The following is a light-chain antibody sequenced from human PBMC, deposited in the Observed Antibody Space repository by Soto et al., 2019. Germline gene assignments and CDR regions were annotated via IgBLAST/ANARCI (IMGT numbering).Light chain of an antibody. V-gene: IGKV3-20*01. J-gene: IGKJ1*01. Sequence: EIVMTQSPATLAVSPGERATLSCRASHTISSSYLAWYQQKPGQAPRLFIYASSIRATGIPDRFSGSGPGTDFTLTISRLEPEDFAVYYCQQYGLSPRTFGRGTKVDIK. CDR1: HTISSSY. CDR2: ASS. CDR3: QQYGLSPRT.